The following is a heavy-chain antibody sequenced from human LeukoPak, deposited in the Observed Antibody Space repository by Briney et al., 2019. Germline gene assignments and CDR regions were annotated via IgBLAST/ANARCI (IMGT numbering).Heavy chain of an antibody. Sequence: GGSLRLSCAASGFTFSSYAMSWVRQAPGKGLEWVSDINGSGGSTYYADSVKGRFTISRDNSKNTLYLQMNSLRAEDTAVYYCAKRIQSAMATGYWGQGTPVTVSS. D-gene: IGHD5-18*01. CDR1: GFTFSSYA. CDR2: INGSGGST. J-gene: IGHJ4*02. CDR3: AKRIQSAMATGY. V-gene: IGHV3-23*01.